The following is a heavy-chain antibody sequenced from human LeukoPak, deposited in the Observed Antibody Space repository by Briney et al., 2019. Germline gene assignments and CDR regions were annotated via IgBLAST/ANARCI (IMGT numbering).Heavy chain of an antibody. Sequence: SETLSLTCTVSGGSISSSSYYWGWIRQPPGKGLEWIGSIYYSGSTYYNPSLKSRVTISVATSKNQFSLKLSSVTAADTAVYYCAAIVVPAAPYWYFDLWGRGTLVTVSS. V-gene: IGHV4-39*01. J-gene: IGHJ2*01. D-gene: IGHD2-2*01. CDR1: GGSISSSSYY. CDR2: IYYSGST. CDR3: AAIVVPAAPYWYFDL.